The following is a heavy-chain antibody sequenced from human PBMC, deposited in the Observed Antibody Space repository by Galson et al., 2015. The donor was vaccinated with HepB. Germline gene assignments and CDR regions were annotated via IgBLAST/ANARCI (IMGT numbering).Heavy chain of an antibody. V-gene: IGHV1-24*01. Sequence: QSGAEVKKPGESLKISCKVSGYTLTELSMHWVRQAPGKGLEWMGGFDPEDGETIYAQKSQGRVTMTEDTSTDTAYMELSSLRPEDTAVYYCATLPRGGGSWYFDLWGRGTLVTVSS. J-gene: IGHJ2*01. D-gene: IGHD3-10*01. CDR1: GYTLTELS. CDR3: ATLPRGGGSWYFDL. CDR2: FDPEDGET.